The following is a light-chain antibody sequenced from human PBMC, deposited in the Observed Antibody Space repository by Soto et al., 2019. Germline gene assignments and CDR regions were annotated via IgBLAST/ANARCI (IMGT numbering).Light chain of an antibody. V-gene: IGLV1-51*01. J-gene: IGLJ3*02. CDR1: SSNIGNNI. Sequence: QSVLTQPPSVSAAPGQTVTISCSGSSSNIGNNIVSWYQQQLPGTAPKLLIYGNDRRPSGIPHRFSGSKSGTSATLGITGLQTGDEADYYCATWDASLSEVVFGGGTKLTVL. CDR3: ATWDASLSEVV. CDR2: GND.